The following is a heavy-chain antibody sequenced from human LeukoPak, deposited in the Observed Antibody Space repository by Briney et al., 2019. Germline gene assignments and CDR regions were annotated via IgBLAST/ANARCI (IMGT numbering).Heavy chain of an antibody. V-gene: IGHV4-59*01. CDR1: VGSISSYY. D-gene: IGHD3-22*01. CDR2: SYYSWST. Sequence: SETLSLTCTVSVGSISSYYWSWIRQPPGKGLEWIGYSYYSWSTNYNPSLNRRVTISVDPSKNQFSLNLSSVPAADTAVYYCARVSVSSTMNAPNWFDPWGQGTLVTVSS. CDR3: ARVSVSSTMNAPNWFDP. J-gene: IGHJ5*02.